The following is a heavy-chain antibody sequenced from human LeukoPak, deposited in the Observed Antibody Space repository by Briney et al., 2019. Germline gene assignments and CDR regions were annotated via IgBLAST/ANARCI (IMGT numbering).Heavy chain of an antibody. Sequence: GGSLRLSCAASGFTFNNYAMSWVRQAPGKGLEWVSSISSGDSTYYADSVKGRFTISRDKSKNTLYLQMSSLRAEDTAVYYCAKGTLGAVSFSNLDYWGQGTLVTVSS. CDR3: AKGTLGAVSFSNLDY. CDR2: ISSGDST. V-gene: IGHV3-23*01. D-gene: IGHD1-26*01. J-gene: IGHJ4*02. CDR1: GFTFNNYA.